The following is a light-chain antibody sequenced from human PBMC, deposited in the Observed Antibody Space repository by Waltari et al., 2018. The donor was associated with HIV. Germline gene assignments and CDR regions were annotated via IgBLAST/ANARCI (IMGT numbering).Light chain of an antibody. CDR3: QQYDDWPWT. J-gene: IGKJ1*01. Sequence: MTQSPATLSASLGDRVTLSCWAGQTVHTNFAWYQQRPGQSPRLLIFDSSTRATGVPDRFSCSGSGTEFTLTINSLQTDDVGVYYCQQYDDWPWTFGQGTKVEV. CDR2: DSS. V-gene: IGKV3-15*01. CDR1: QTVHTN.